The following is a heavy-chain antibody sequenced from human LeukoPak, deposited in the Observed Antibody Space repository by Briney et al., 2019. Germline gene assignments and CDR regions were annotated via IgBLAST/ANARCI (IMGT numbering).Heavy chain of an antibody. J-gene: IGHJ5*02. CDR2: ICTSGST. CDR3: AKTGRPNDSGWFRWFDP. V-gene: IGHV4-4*09. CDR1: GDSISSHY. Sequence: SETLSLTCTVSGDSISSHYWSWIRRPPGKGLEWIGCICTSGSTNYNPSLKSRVTISVDTSKNQFSLNLSSVTAADTAVYYCAKTGRPNDSGWFRWFDPWGQGALVTVSS. D-gene: IGHD6-19*01.